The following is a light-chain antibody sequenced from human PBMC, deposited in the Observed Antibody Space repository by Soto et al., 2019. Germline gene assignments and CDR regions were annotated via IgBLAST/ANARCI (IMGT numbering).Light chain of an antibody. V-gene: IGKV3-20*01. CDR3: QQYLPSSPMYT. J-gene: IGKJ2*01. CDR1: QSVTSGY. Sequence: EIVLTQSPGTLSLSPGERATLSCRASQSVTSGYLGWYQQKPGQAPRVLISGVSNRATGISDRFSGSGSGTDFTLTISSLEPEDSAVYYCQQYLPSSPMYTFGRGTKVEIK. CDR2: GVS.